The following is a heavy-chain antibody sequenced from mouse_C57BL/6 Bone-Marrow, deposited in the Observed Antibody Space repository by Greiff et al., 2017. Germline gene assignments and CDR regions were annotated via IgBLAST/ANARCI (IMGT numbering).Heavy chain of an antibody. D-gene: IGHD1-1*01. Sequence: VQVVESGPGLVQPSQSLSITCTVSGFSLTSYGVHWVRQSPGKGLEWLGVIWRGGSTDYNAAFMSRLSITKDNSKSQVIFKINSLQADDTAIYYCAKNYYYGLDYGGQGTTLTVSA. J-gene: IGHJ2*01. V-gene: IGHV2-5*01. CDR1: GFSLTSYG. CDR3: AKNYYYGLDY. CDR2: IWRGGST.